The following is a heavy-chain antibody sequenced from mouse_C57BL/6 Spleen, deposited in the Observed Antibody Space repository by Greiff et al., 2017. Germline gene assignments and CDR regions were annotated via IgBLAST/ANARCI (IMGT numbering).Heavy chain of an antibody. CDR2: ISYIGST. Sequence: VQLKESGPGLAKPSQTLSLTCSVTGYSITSAYWNWIRKFPGNKLEYMGYISYIGSTYYNPSLKSRISRTRDTSKNQYDLQLTSVTTEDTATYYCARGGIYDGYSWFAYWGQGTLVTVSA. J-gene: IGHJ3*01. V-gene: IGHV3-8*01. CDR1: GYSITSAY. D-gene: IGHD2-3*01. CDR3: ARGGIYDGYSWFAY.